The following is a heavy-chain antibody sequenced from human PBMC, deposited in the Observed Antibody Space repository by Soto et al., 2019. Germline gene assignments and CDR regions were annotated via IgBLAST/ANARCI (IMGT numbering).Heavy chain of an antibody. Sequence: DVQVVESGGGLVQRGGSLRLSCAGSGFTFSNYAMTWVRQAPGKGLAWVSTTRSNGEYTYYADSVKGRFTVSRDNSQNALFLEMSSLRAEDTAVYYCAKESMSVAVSASRVYGMDVWGQGTTVTVSS. CDR2: TRSNGEYT. J-gene: IGHJ6*02. D-gene: IGHD6-6*01. CDR3: AKESMSVAVSASRVYGMDV. CDR1: GFTFSNYA. V-gene: IGHV3-23*04.